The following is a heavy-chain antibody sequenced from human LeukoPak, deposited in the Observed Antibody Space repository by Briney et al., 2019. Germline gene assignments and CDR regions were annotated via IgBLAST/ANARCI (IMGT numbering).Heavy chain of an antibody. CDR2: IYYSGST. Sequence: SETLSLTCTVSGGSISSGDYYWSWIRQPPGKGLEWIGYIYYSGSTNYNPSLKSRVTISVDTSKNQFSLKLSSVTAADTAVYYCARGLSSGWYLGGGFDYWGQGTLVTVSS. J-gene: IGHJ4*02. CDR3: ARGLSSGWYLGGGFDY. D-gene: IGHD6-19*01. V-gene: IGHV4-61*08. CDR1: GGSISSGDYY.